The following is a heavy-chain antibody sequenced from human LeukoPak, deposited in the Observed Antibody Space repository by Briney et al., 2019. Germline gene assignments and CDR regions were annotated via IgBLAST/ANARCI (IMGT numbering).Heavy chain of an antibody. CDR1: GGSISSNNW. D-gene: IGHD1-1*01. J-gene: IGHJ4*02. CDR2: IYHSGSP. CDR3: ARVNINNWHSCDY. V-gene: IGHV4-4*02. Sequence: SETLSLTCAVSGGSISSNNWWGWVRQPPGKGLEWIGEIYHSGSPNYNPSLKSRVTISVDKARNHFSLDLSSVTAADTAVYYCARVNINNWHSCDYWGQGTLVTVSS.